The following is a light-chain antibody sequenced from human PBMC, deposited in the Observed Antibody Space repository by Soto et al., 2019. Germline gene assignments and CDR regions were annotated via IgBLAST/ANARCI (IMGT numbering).Light chain of an antibody. CDR1: SSNIGSGYP. J-gene: IGLJ3*02. Sequence: QSVLTQPPSVSGAPGERVTISCTGRSSNIGSGYPVHWYQQLPGTAPKLLIYNNNYRPSGVPDRFVGSQSGTSASLAITGLQDEDEGDYYCLSYDTGLSGWAFGGGTKVTVL. CDR2: NNN. V-gene: IGLV1-40*01. CDR3: LSYDTGLSGWA.